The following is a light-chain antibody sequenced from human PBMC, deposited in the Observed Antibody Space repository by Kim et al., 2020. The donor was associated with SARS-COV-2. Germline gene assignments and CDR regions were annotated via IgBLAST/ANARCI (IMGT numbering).Light chain of an antibody. V-gene: IGKV1-27*01. CDR3: QKYDSAPWT. CDR1: QDISRS. J-gene: IGKJ1*01. Sequence: ASVGDRVTIACRASQDISRSLAWYQQRPAKVPNLLIYAASTLQSGVPSRFSGSGSGTEFTLTISSLQPEDVASYYCQKYDSAPWTFGPGTKVDIK. CDR2: AAS.